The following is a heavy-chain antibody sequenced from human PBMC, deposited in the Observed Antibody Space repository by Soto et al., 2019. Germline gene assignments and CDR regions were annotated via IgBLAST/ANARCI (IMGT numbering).Heavy chain of an antibody. CDR1: GGSISSSNW. Sequence: QVPLQESGPGLVKPSGTLSLTCAVSGGSISSSNWWSWVRQPPGKGLEWIGEIYHTGSTNYNPSLNGRVTISVDKSKNHFCLKPSSVSAAGTAVNYWSIRTTVTTRLGYWGQGTLITVSS. J-gene: IGHJ4*02. D-gene: IGHD4-17*01. V-gene: IGHV4-4*02. CDR2: IYHTGST. CDR3: SIRTTVTTRLGY.